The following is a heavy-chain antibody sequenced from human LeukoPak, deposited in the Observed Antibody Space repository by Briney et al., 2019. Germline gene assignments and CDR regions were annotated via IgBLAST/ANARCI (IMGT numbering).Heavy chain of an antibody. CDR1: GFTFSSYS. J-gene: IGHJ4*02. CDR3: AKGGGQQLVLFDY. D-gene: IGHD6-13*01. V-gene: IGHV3-21*04. Sequence: GGSLRLSCAASGFTFSSYSMNWVRQAPGKGLEWVSSISSSSSYIYYADSVKGRFTISRDNSKNTLYLQMSSLRAEDTAVYYCAKGGGQQLVLFDYWGQGTLVTVSS. CDR2: ISSSSSYI.